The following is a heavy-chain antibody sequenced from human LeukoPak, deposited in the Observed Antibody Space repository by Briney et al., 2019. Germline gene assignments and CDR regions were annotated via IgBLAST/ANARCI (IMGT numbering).Heavy chain of an antibody. D-gene: IGHD3-16*02. V-gene: IGHV3-21*04. CDR2: ISSGSSYI. Sequence: GRSLRLSCAASGFSFSSYAMNWVRQAPGKGLEWVSSISSGSSYIYYADSVKGRFTISRDNAKNSLSLQMNSLRVEDTAVYYCASTPFYDYVWGSYRYRGLFDNWGQGTLVSVSS. CDR1: GFSFSSYA. J-gene: IGHJ4*02. CDR3: ASTPFYDYVWGSYRYRGLFDN.